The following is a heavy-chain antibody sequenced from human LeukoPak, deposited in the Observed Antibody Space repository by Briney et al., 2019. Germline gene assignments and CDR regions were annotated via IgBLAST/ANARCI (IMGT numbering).Heavy chain of an antibody. V-gene: IGHV1-69*05. Sequence: SVKVSCKASGGTFSSYAISWVRQAPGQGLEWMGRIIPIFGTANYAQKFQGRVTITTDESTSTAYMELSSLRSEDTAVCYCARNRLQSYYYYMDVWGKGTTVTVSS. CDR1: GGTFSSYA. CDR3: ARNRLQSYYYYMDV. J-gene: IGHJ6*03. D-gene: IGHD4-11*01. CDR2: IIPIFGTA.